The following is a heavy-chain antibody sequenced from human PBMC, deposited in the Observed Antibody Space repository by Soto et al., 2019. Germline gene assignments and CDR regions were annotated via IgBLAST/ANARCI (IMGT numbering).Heavy chain of an antibody. Sequence: SVKVSCKASGGTFSSYTISWVRQAPGQGLEWMGRIIPILGIANYAQKFQGRVTITADKSTSTAYMELSSLRSEDTAVYYCARDVVVVAATHDYYYYYYMDVWGKGTTVTVSS. D-gene: IGHD2-15*01. V-gene: IGHV1-69*04. CDR2: IIPILGIA. CDR3: ARDVVVVAATHDYYYYYYMDV. J-gene: IGHJ6*03. CDR1: GGTFSSYT.